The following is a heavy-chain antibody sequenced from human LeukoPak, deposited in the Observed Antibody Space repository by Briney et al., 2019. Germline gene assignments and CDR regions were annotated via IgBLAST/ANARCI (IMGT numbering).Heavy chain of an antibody. CDR2: INPSGGST. V-gene: IGHV1-46*01. CDR1: GYTFTSYY. CDR3: ARESYYDSSGYYRSGKLYDY. D-gene: IGHD3-22*01. Sequence: GASVKVSCKASGYTFTSYYMHWVRQAPGQGLEWMGIINPSGGSTSYAQKFQGRVTMTTDTSTSTAYMELRSLRSDDTAVYYCARESYYDSSGYYRSGKLYDYWGQGTLVTVSS. J-gene: IGHJ4*02.